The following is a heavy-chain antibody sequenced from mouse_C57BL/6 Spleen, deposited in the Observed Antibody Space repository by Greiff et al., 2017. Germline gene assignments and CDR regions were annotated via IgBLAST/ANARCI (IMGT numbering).Heavy chain of an antibody. J-gene: IGHJ4*01. CDR1: GFSLTSYG. CDR3: DRNSNGDYVFYYAMDY. Sequence: VQLKESGPGLVQPSQSLSITCTVSGFSLTSYGVHWVRQSPGKGLEWLGFIWSGGSTDYNAAFISRLSISKDKSKSQVFFKMNSLQADDAAIYSCDRNSNGDYVFYYAMDYWGQGTSVTVSS. CDR2: IWSGGST. V-gene: IGHV2-2*01. D-gene: IGHD2-13*01.